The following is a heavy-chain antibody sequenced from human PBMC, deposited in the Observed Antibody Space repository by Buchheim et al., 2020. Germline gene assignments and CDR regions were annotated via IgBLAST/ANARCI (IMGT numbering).Heavy chain of an antibody. Sequence: QVQLQQWGAGLLKPSETLSLTCAVYGGSFSGYYWSWIRQPPGKGLEWIGEINHSGSTNYNPSLKSRVTISVDTSKNQFSLKLRSVTAADTAVYYCASPFGGNVAPYGMDVWGQGTT. CDR3: ASPFGGNVAPYGMDV. J-gene: IGHJ6*02. V-gene: IGHV4-34*01. CDR1: GGSFSGYY. D-gene: IGHD3-16*01. CDR2: INHSGST.